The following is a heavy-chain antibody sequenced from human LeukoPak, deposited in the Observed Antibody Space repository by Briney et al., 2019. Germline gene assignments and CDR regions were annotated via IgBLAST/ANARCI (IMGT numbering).Heavy chain of an antibody. Sequence: GGSLRLSCAASGFTFSSYAISWVRQAPGKGLEWVSAISGSGGSIYYADSVKGRFTISRDNSKNTLYLQMNSLRAEDTAVYYCAKHSSSWYDAFDIWGQGTMVTVSS. CDR2: ISGSGGSI. V-gene: IGHV3-23*01. CDR3: AKHSSSWYDAFDI. J-gene: IGHJ3*02. D-gene: IGHD6-13*01. CDR1: GFTFSSYA.